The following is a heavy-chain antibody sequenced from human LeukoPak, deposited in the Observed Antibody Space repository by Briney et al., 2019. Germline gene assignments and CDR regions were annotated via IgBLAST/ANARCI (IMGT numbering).Heavy chain of an antibody. V-gene: IGHV3-64*01. CDR2: ISSNGGST. Sequence: GGSLRLSCAASGFTFSSYAMHWVRQAPGKGLEYVSAISSNGGSTYYANSVKGRFTISRDNSKNTLYLQMGSLRAEDMAVYYCARGRFGELGPDYWGQGTLVTVSS. D-gene: IGHD3-16*01. J-gene: IGHJ4*02. CDR1: GFTFSSYA. CDR3: ARGRFGELGPDY.